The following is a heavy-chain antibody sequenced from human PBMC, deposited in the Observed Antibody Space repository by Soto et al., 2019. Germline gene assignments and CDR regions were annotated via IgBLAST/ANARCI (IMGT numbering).Heavy chain of an antibody. V-gene: IGHV4-30-4*01. Sequence: LSLTCTVSGGSVTSDEDYWTWIRQSPGKGLEWIGYISNSGSTGYNPSLKTRLSMSVDRSKNQFTLRLTSVTAADTAVYFCATESGSAYGYFDHWGQGTQVTVSS. CDR1: GGSVTSDEDY. CDR3: ATESGSAYGYFDH. J-gene: IGHJ4*02. CDR2: ISNSGST. D-gene: IGHD3-10*01.